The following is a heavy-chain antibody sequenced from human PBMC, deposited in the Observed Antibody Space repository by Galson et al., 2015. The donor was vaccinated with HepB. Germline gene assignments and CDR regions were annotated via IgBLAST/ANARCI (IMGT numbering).Heavy chain of an antibody. CDR2: ISYDGSSI. D-gene: IGHD4-17*01. CDR3: AREDHGAVYFDY. J-gene: IGHJ4*01. Sequence: SLRLSCAASGFTFSSYAMHWVRQAPGKGLEGVAVISYDGSSIYYADSVEGRFTISRYNSKTTLYLQMNSLRTEDTAVYYCAREDHGAVYFDYWGHGTLVTVSS. CDR1: GFTFSSYA. V-gene: IGHV3-30-3*01.